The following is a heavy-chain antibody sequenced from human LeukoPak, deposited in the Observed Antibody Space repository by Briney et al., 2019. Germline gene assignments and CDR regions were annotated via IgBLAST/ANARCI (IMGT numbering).Heavy chain of an antibody. D-gene: IGHD3-10*01. Sequence: SETLSLTCTVSGGSISSYYWSWIRQPAGKGLEWIGRIYTSGSTNYNPSLKSRVTMSVDMSKNQFSLKLSSVTAADTAVYYCARDQGRFGEYIFDYWGQGTLVTVSS. J-gene: IGHJ4*02. CDR2: IYTSGST. CDR3: ARDQGRFGEYIFDY. CDR1: GGSISSYY. V-gene: IGHV4-4*07.